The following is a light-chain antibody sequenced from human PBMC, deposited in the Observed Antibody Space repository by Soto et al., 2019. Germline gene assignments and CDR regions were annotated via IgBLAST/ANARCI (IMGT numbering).Light chain of an antibody. Sequence: EIVLTQSPGTLSLSPGERATLSCRASQSVSSSYLAWYQQKPGQAPRLLIYGASSRATGIPDRFSGSGSGTAFTLTISRLEAEDFEVYYCQQYGSSPFTFGPGTKVDI. CDR2: GAS. CDR3: QQYGSSPFT. J-gene: IGKJ3*01. V-gene: IGKV3-20*01. CDR1: QSVSSSY.